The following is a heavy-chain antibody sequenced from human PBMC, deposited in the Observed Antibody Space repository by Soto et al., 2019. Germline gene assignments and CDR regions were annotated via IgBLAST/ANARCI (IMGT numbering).Heavy chain of an antibody. CDR2: INPNSGGT. CDR1: GYTFTGYY. Sequence: QVQLVQSGAEVKKPGASVKVSCKASGYTFTGYYMHWVRQAPGQGLEWMGWINPNSGGTNYAQKLQGWGTITRDTSIRTAYMGLSRLRSDDTAVYYCARSGGPYSGSGSYPPHFDYWGQGTLVTVSS. D-gene: IGHD3-10*01. CDR3: ARSGGPYSGSGSYPPHFDY. V-gene: IGHV1-2*04. J-gene: IGHJ4*02.